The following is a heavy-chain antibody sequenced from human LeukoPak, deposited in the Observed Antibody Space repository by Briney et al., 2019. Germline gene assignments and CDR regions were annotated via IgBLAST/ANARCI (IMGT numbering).Heavy chain of an antibody. D-gene: IGHD2-21*01. J-gene: IGHJ4*02. CDR1: GFTFNSYA. CDR3: AKDHGAAVVPRRFDY. CDR2: IYYAGGDT. V-gene: IGHV3-23*01. Sequence: GVCLRLSCAASGFTFNSYAMSWVRQAPGKGPEWVSTIYYAGGDTYYADSVKGRFTVSRDNINNALHLQMDSLRVEDTAVYYCAKDHGAAVVPRRFDYWGRGTLVTVSS.